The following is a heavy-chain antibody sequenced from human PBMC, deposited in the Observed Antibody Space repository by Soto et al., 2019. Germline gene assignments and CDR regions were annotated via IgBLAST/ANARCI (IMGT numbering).Heavy chain of an antibody. CDR3: AKAYFVWSSEQPYYFDY. V-gene: IGHV3-23*01. D-gene: IGHD3-16*01. CDR1: GFTFSNYA. Sequence: EVQLLDSGGGLVQPGGSLRLSCAASGFTFSNYAMTWDRQGPGKGLEWVSGISGSGGRSYYADSVKGRFTISRDNSKSTLYLQMSSLRAEDTAVYYCAKAYFVWSSEQPYYFDYWGQGTLVTVSS. CDR2: ISGSGGRS. J-gene: IGHJ4*02.